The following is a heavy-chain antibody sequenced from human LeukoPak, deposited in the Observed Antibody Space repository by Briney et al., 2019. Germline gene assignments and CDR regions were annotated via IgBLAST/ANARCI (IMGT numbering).Heavy chain of an antibody. J-gene: IGHJ4*01. CDR2: IYHSGST. D-gene: IGHD3-22*01. Sequence: SETLSLTCTVSGYSISSGYYWGWIRQPPGKGLEWIGSIYHSGSTYYNPSLKSRVTMSVDTSKNQFSLKLSSVTAADTAVYYCARDYYYDSSGYSPFDYWGQEPWSPSPQ. CDR3: ARDYYYDSSGYSPFDY. V-gene: IGHV4-38-2*02. CDR1: GYSISSGYY.